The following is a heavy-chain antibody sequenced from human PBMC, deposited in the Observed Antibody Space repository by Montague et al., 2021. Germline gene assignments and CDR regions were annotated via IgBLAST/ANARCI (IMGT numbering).Heavy chain of an antibody. CDR1: GFTFRSYA. CDR3: ANNIHFDY. J-gene: IGHJ4*02. CDR2: VTASGATT. Sequence: SLRLSCAASGFTFRSYAMSWVRPSAGKGLEWVSTVTASGATTYYEDSVKGRFTISRDNSKNTLYLQMNSLRADDTAVYYCANNIHFDYWGQGTLVTVSS. V-gene: IGHV3-23*01.